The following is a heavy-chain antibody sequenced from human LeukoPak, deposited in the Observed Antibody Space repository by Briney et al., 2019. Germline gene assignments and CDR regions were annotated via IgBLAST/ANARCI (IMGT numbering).Heavy chain of an antibody. D-gene: IGHD2-2*01. CDR1: GYNFISNR. CDR2: IYPADSHT. CDR3: TRTDCSSTDCYLFDY. J-gene: IGHJ4*02. V-gene: IGHV5-51*01. Sequence: GESLKISCKGSGYNFISNRIAWVRQMPGKGLEWMGIIYPADSHTRYSPSFQGQVTISADKSISTAYLQWSSLEASDTAMYYCTRTDCSSTDCYLFDYWGQGTVVTVSP.